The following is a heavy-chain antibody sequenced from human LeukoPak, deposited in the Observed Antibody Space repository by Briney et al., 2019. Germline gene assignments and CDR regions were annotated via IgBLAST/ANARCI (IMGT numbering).Heavy chain of an antibody. V-gene: IGHV3-30*18. CDR1: GFTFSSYG. J-gene: IGHJ6*02. CDR2: ISYDGSNK. CDR3: AKGEGTTIFGVVIKDYYYYYGMDV. Sequence: SGGSLRLSCAASGFTFSSYGMHWVRQAPGKGLEWVAVISYDGSNKYYADSVKGRFTISRDNSKNTLYLQMNSLRAEDTAVYYCAKGEGTTIFGVVIKDYYYYYGMDVWGQGTTVTVSS. D-gene: IGHD3-3*01.